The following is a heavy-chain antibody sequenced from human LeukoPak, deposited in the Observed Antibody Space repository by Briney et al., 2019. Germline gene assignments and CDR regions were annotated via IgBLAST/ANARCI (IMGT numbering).Heavy chain of an antibody. CDR2: IIPIFGTA. V-gene: IGHV1-69*05. CDR3: ARDLGDSSGYPGDGY. CDR1: GGTFSSYA. Sequence: SVKVSCKASGGTFSSYAISWVRQAPGQGLEWMGRIIPIFGTANYAQKFQGRVTITTDESTSTAYMELSSLRSEDTAVYYCARDLGDSSGYPGDGYWGQGTLVTVPS. D-gene: IGHD3-22*01. J-gene: IGHJ4*02.